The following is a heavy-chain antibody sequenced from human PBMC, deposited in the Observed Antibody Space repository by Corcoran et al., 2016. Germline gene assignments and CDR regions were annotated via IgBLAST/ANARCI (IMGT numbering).Heavy chain of an antibody. V-gene: IGHV3-7*01. J-gene: IGHJ6*02. D-gene: IGHD3-16*01. CDR1: GFTFSNHW. Sequence: EVQLVESGGGLVQPGGSLRLSCAASGFTFSNHWMGWVRQAPAMGLEWVANIKQDENEKYYVGSVKGRFTVSRDNAKNSLYLQMNSLRAEDTAVYYGVRWGYYVMDVWGQGTTVTVSS. CDR2: IKQDENEK. CDR3: VRWGYYVMDV.